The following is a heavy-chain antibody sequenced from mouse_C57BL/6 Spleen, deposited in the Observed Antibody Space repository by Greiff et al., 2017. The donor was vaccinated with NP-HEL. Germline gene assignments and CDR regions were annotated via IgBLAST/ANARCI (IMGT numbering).Heavy chain of an antibody. CDR3: ARKYYGSYFDY. Sequence: EVQLQQSGPELVKPGASVKIPCKASGYTFTDYNMDWVKQSHGKSLEWIGDINPNNGGTIYNQKFQGKATLTVDKSSSTAYMELRSRTSEDTAVYYCARKYYGSYFDYWGQGTTLTGAS. V-gene: IGHV1-18*01. J-gene: IGHJ2*01. CDR1: GYTFTDYN. D-gene: IGHD1-1*01. CDR2: INPNNGGT.